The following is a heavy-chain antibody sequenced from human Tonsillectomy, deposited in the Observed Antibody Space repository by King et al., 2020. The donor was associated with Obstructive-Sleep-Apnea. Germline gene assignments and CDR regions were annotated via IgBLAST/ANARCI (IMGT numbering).Heavy chain of an antibody. CDR2: ISTRSTNI. CDR3: GRVTLAAPGGHCRLDV. J-gene: IGHJ6*02. CDR1: GFTFSSYG. V-gene: IGHV3-21*01. D-gene: IGHD6-13*01. Sequence: QLVQSGGGLVKPGGSLRLSCAASGFTFSSYGMNWVRQAPGKGLEWVSFISTRSTNIYYADSVKGRFTISRENAKNSLSLQMNSLRAEDTAVYYCGRVTLAAPGGHCRLDVWGQGTTVTVSS.